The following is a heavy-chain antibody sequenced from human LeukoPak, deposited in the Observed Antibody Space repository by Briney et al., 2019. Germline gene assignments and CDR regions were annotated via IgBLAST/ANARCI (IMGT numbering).Heavy chain of an antibody. J-gene: IGHJ3*02. CDR2: NYSGGST. CDR3: ARDRPPLAFDI. CDR1: GFTVSSNY. Sequence: GGSLRLSCAASGFTVSSNYMSWVRQAPGKGLEWVSVNYSGGSTYYADSVKGRFTISRDNSKNTLYLQMNSLRAEDTAVYYCARDRPPLAFDIWGQGTMVTVSS. V-gene: IGHV3-53*01.